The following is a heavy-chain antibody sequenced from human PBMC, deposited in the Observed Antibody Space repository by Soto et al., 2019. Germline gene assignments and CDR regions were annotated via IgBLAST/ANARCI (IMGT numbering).Heavy chain of an antibody. CDR2: ISAYNGNT. Sequence: GASVKVSCKASGYTFTSYGISWVRQAPGQGLEWMGWISAYNGNTNYAQKLQGRVTMTTDTSTSTAYMELRSLRSDDTAVYYCARGGYRDSSGWEFDLWGRGTLVTVSS. V-gene: IGHV1-18*01. D-gene: IGHD6-19*01. CDR1: GYTFTSYG. CDR3: ARGGYRDSSGWEFDL. J-gene: IGHJ2*01.